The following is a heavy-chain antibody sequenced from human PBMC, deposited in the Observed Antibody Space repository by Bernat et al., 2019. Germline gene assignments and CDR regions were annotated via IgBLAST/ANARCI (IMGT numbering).Heavy chain of an antibody. Sequence: EVQLVESGGGLVKPGGSLRLSCAASGFTFSNAWMSWVRQAPGMGLEWVGRINSKTDGGTTDSAAHVKGSFTISRDESKTTLYLQINSLKTEDTAVYYCTTDGRYYGSGVYYYMDVWGKGTTVTVSS. D-gene: IGHD3-10*01. CDR2: INSKTDGGTT. J-gene: IGHJ6*03. CDR1: GFTFSNAW. CDR3: TTDGRYYGSGVYYYMDV. V-gene: IGHV3-15*01.